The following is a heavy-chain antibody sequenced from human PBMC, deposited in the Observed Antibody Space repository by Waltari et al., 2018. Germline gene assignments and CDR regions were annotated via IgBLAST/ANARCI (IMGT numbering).Heavy chain of an antibody. J-gene: IGHJ4*02. CDR2: IGGGGSTT. CDR1: GFTFSNYA. Sequence: EVQLLESGGDLVQPGGSLRLSCAASGFTFSNYAMTWVRQAPGKGWEWVSVIGGGGSTTYYADSVKGRFTISRDNSKNTLYLQMNRLRVEDTAVYYCAKKLGVSSWYYFDYWGQGTLVTVSS. D-gene: IGHD1-26*01. CDR3: AKKLGVSSWYYFDY. V-gene: IGHV3-23*01.